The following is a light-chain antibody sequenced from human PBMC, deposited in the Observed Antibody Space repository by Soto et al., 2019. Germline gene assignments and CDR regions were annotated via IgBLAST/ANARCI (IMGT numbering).Light chain of an antibody. J-gene: IGLJ1*01. CDR1: GSDVGGYNY. V-gene: IGLV2-14*01. Sequence: QSVLTQPASVSGSPGQSIAISCTGTGSDVGGYNYVSWYQQHPGKAPKLMIYDVSNRPSGVSTRFSGSKSGNTASLTISGLQAEDEADFYCSSYTRSGNYVFGTGTKVTVL. CDR3: SSYTRSGNYV. CDR2: DVS.